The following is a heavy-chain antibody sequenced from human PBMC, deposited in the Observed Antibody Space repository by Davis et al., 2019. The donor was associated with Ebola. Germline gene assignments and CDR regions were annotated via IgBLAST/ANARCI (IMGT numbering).Heavy chain of an antibody. D-gene: IGHD5-18*01. CDR1: GGSISSGGYS. J-gene: IGHJ4*02. CDR2: IYHSGST. Sequence: SETLSLTCAVSGGSISSGGYSWSWIRQPPGKGLEWIGYIYHSGSTYYNPSLKSRVTISVDRSKNQFSLKLSSVTAADTAVYYCASSGYSYGFDYWGQGTLVTVSS. CDR3: ASSGYSYGFDY. V-gene: IGHV4-30-2*01.